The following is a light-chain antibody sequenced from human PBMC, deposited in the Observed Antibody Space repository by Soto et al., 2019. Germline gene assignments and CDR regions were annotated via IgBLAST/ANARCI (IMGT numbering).Light chain of an antibody. CDR1: QSISNY. CDR2: AAS. J-gene: IGKJ4*01. V-gene: IGKV1-39*01. CDR3: QQSYGTPLT. Sequence: DMEMTQSPFSLSASVGDRVTITCRASQSISNYLNWYQHKPGKVPKLLIYAASSLQSGVPTRFSGSGSGTHFTLTINSLQPEDFATYYCQQSYGTPLTFGGGTKIEIK.